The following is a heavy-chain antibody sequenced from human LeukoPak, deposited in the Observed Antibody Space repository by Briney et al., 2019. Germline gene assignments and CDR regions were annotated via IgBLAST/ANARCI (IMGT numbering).Heavy chain of an antibody. Sequence: ASVKVSCKASGYTFTSYAMHWVRQAPGQRLEWMGWINAGNGNTKYSQKFQGRVTITRDTSASTAYMELSSLRSEDTAVYYCARGRRAAAGNWFDPWGQGTLVTVSS. CDR3: ARGRRAAAGNWFDP. D-gene: IGHD6-13*01. V-gene: IGHV1-3*01. J-gene: IGHJ5*02. CDR1: GYTFTSYA. CDR2: INAGNGNT.